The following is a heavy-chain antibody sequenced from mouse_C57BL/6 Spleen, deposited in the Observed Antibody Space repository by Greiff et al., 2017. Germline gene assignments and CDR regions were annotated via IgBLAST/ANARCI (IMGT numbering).Heavy chain of an antibody. D-gene: IGHD1-1*01. CDR1: GYAFSSSW. J-gene: IGHJ3*01. CDR3: AREPNYYGSSWFAY. V-gene: IGHV1-82*01. Sequence: QVQLKESGPELVKPGASVKISCKASGYAFSSSWMNWVKQRPGKGLEWIGRIYPGDGDTNYNGKFKGKATLTADKSSSTAYMQLSSLTSEDSAVYFCAREPNYYGSSWFAYWGQGTLVTVSA. CDR2: IYPGDGDT.